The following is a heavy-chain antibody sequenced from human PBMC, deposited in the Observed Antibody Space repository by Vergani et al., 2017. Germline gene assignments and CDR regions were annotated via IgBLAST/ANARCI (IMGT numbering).Heavy chain of an antibody. J-gene: IGHJ4*02. CDR1: GFTFTSYT. Sequence: EVQLLESGGGLVQPGGSLRLSCAASGFTFTSYTMSWVRQAPGKGLEWVSGISGSGGSTYYVDSVKGRFTISRDNSKNTLYLQMNSLRAEDTAIYYFAKDLTLTIFGVAYDYWVEGTLVTVSS. V-gene: IGHV3-23*01. CDR2: ISGSGGST. D-gene: IGHD3-3*01. CDR3: AKDLTLTIFGVAYDY.